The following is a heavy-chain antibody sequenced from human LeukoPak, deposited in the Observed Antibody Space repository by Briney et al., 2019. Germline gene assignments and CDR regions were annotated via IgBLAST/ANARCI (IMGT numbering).Heavy chain of an antibody. V-gene: IGHV4-59*01. CDR3: AREGLDGSSLGY. J-gene: IGHJ4*02. CDR2: IYYSGST. CDR1: SGSISSYY. Sequence: SETLSLTCTVSSGSISSYYWSWIRQPPGKGLEWIGYIYYSGSTNYNPSLKSRVTISVDTSKNQFSLKLSSVTAADTAVYYCAREGLDGSSLGYWGQGTLVTVSS. D-gene: IGHD1-26*01.